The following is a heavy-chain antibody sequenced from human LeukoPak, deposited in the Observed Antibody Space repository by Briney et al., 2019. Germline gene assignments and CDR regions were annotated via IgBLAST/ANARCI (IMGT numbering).Heavy chain of an antibody. CDR3: AKKFRGTTVISGDYFDY. CDR1: GFTFSSYA. Sequence: QPGGSLRLSCAASGFTFSSYAMHWVRQTPGKGLERVAVMSSDGSKKYYADSVKGRLTISRDNSKNTLYLQMNSLRAEDTAVYYCAKKFRGTTVISGDYFDYWGQGTLVTVSS. D-gene: IGHD4-17*01. CDR2: MSSDGSKK. J-gene: IGHJ4*02. V-gene: IGHV3-30-3*02.